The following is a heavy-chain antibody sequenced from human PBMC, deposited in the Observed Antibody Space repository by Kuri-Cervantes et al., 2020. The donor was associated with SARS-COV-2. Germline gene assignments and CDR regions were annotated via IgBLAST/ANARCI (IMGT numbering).Heavy chain of an antibody. CDR3: GKEGGHNEIDY. Sequence: GESLKISCAASGFTFDDYAMHWVRQAPGKGLEWVSLISWDGGSTYYADSVKGRFTISRDNSKNSLYLQMNSLRAEDTAVYCCGKEGGHNEIDYCGQGTLVTVSS. D-gene: IGHD5-24*01. V-gene: IGHV3-43D*03. J-gene: IGHJ4*02. CDR2: ISWDGGST. CDR1: GFTFDDYA.